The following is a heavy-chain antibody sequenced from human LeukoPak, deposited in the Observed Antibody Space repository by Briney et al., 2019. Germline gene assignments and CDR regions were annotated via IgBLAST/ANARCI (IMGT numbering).Heavy chain of an antibody. V-gene: IGHV4-4*07. CDR3: ARGRNYDFWSGSNHIDY. D-gene: IGHD3-3*01. J-gene: IGHJ4*02. CDR1: GGSISSYY. Sequence: SETLSLTCTVSGGSISSYYWSWIRQPAGKGLEWIGRIYTSGSTNYNPSLKSRVTMSVDTSKNQFSLKLSSVTAADTAVYYCARGRNYDFWSGSNHIDYWGQGTLVTVSS. CDR2: IYTSGST.